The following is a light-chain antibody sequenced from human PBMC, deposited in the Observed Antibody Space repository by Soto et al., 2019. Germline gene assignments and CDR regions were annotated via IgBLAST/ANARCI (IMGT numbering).Light chain of an antibody. CDR3: QQRSNPLT. CDR2: GAS. J-gene: IGKJ4*01. V-gene: IGKV3-15*01. Sequence: EIVMTQSPATLSVSPGDRVSLSCRASQSVSSNLAWYQQKPGQAPRLLIFGASTRATGIPARFSGSGSGTEFTLTISSLQSEDFAVYYCQQRSNPLTFGGGTKVDIK. CDR1: QSVSSN.